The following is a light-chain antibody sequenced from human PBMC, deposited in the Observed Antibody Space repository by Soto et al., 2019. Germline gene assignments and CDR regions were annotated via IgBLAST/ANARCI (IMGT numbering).Light chain of an antibody. CDR1: TIDVGSYSL. Sequence: QSVLTQPASVSGSPGQSITISCTGTTIDVGSYSLVSWYQRHPGKAPQLMIYEASKRPSGVSNRFSGSKSGNTASLTISGLQAEDEADYYCYSYGGSYYVFGTGTKVTVL. J-gene: IGLJ1*01. CDR3: YSYGGSYYV. V-gene: IGLV2-23*01. CDR2: EAS.